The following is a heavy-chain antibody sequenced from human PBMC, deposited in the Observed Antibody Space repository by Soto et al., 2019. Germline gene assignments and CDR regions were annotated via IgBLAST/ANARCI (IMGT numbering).Heavy chain of an antibody. J-gene: IGHJ3*02. CDR2: IIPILGIA. Sequence: QVQLVQSGAEVKKPGSSVKVSCKASGGTFSSYTISWVRQAPGQGLEWMGRIIPILGIANYAQKFQGRVTITADKSTSTAYMELSSLRSEDTAVYCCARIVVVPAAMRRGDAFDIWGQGTMVTVSS. CDR1: GGTFSSYT. D-gene: IGHD2-2*01. CDR3: ARIVVVPAAMRRGDAFDI. V-gene: IGHV1-69*02.